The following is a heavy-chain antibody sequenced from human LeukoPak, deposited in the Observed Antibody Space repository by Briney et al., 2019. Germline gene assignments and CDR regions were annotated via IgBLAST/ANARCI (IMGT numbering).Heavy chain of an antibody. CDR3: AREARTGKGMNFDY. J-gene: IGHJ4*02. CDR1: GYSISSGYY. V-gene: IGHV4-38-2*02. CDR2: IYHSGST. Sequence: PSETLSLTCTVSGYSISSGYYWGWIRQPPGKGLEWIGSIYHSGSTYYNPSLKSRVTISVDTSKNQFSLKLSSVTAADTAVYYCAREARTGKGMNFDYWGQGTLVTVSS. D-gene: IGHD3/OR15-3a*01.